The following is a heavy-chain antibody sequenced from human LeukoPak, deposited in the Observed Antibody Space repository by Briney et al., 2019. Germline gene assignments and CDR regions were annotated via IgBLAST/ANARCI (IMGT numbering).Heavy chain of an antibody. Sequence: ASVKVSCKASGYTFTGYYVHWVRQAPGQGLEWMGWINPNSGATHYVQKFQGRVTMTRDTSISTAYMDLGRLRSDDTAVYYCAPSNSWAYYFDYWGQGTLVTVSS. J-gene: IGHJ4*02. CDR1: GYTFTGYY. D-gene: IGHD2-2*01. CDR2: INPNSGAT. CDR3: APSNSWAYYFDY. V-gene: IGHV1-2*02.